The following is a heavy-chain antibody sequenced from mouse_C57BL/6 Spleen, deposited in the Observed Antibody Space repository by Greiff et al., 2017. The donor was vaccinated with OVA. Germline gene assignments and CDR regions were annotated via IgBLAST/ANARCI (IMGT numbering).Heavy chain of an antibody. D-gene: IGHD4-1*01. Sequence: VQLQESGPELVKPGASVKISCKASGYAFSSSWMNWVKQRPGKGLEWIGRIYPGDGDTNYNEKFKGKATLTADKSSSTAYMQLSSLTSEDSAVYFCARCWGGDYFDYWGQGTTLTVSS. CDR2: IYPGDGDT. V-gene: IGHV1-82*01. CDR1: GYAFSSSW. J-gene: IGHJ2*01. CDR3: ARCWGGDYFDY.